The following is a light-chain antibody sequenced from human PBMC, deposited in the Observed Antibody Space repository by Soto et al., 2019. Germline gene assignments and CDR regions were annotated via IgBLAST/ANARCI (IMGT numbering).Light chain of an antibody. J-gene: IGLJ1*01. Sequence: QSALTQPRSVSGSPGQSVTISCTGTSSDVGAYNYVSWYQHHPGKAPKVIIYDVNKRPSGIPDRFSGSKSGNTASLTISGLQTEDEADYFCCSYAGSYTYVFATGTKVTVL. CDR3: CSYAGSYTYV. CDR2: DVN. V-gene: IGLV2-11*01. CDR1: SSDVGAYNY.